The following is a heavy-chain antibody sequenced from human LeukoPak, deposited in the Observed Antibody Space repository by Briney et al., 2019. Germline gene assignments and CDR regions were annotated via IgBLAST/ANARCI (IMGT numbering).Heavy chain of an antibody. V-gene: IGHV4-61*02. CDR3: ARDRADGDWGPDDAFDI. CDR1: GGSISSGSYY. Sequence: PSETLSLTCTVSGGSISSGSYYWSWIRQPAGKGLEWIGRIYTSGSTNYNPSLKSRVTISVDKSKNQFSLKLSSVTAADTAVYYCARDRADGDWGPDDAFDIWGQGTMVTVPS. CDR2: IYTSGST. J-gene: IGHJ3*02. D-gene: IGHD4-17*01.